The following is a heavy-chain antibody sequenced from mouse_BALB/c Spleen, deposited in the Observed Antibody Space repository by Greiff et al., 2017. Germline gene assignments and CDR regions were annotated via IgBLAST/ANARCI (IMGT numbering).Heavy chain of an antibody. CDR3: TRCVRLRPYYFDY. D-gene: IGHD2-2*01. V-gene: IGHV1-5*01. J-gene: IGHJ2*01. Sequence: EVQLKESGTVLARPGASVKMSCKASGYTFTSYWMHWVKQRPGQGLEWIGAIYPGNSDTSYNQKFKGKAKLTAVTSTSTAYMELSSLTNEDSAVYYCTRCVRLRPYYFDYWGQGTTLTVSS. CDR1: GYTFTSYW. CDR2: IYPGNSDT.